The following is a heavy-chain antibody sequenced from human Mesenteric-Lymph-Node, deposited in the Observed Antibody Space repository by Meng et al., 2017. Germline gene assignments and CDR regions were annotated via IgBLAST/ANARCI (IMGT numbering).Heavy chain of an antibody. CDR2: ISGSGGST. CDR3: ARDRGGVDY. V-gene: IGHV3-23*01. D-gene: IGHD3-10*01. J-gene: IGHJ4*02. Sequence: GESLKISCAASGFTFSSYAMSWVRQAPGKGLEWVSAISGSGGSTYYADSVKGRFTISRHNSKNTLYLQMNSLRAEDTAVYYCARDRGGVDYWGQGTLVTVSS. CDR1: GFTFSSYA.